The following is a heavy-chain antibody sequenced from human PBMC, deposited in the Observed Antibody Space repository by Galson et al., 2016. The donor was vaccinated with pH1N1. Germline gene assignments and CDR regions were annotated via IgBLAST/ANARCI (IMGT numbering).Heavy chain of an antibody. V-gene: IGHV1-46*01. CDR1: GYSVTRYY. CDR2: IDPSAGTT. CDR3: ARRYYFDY. Sequence: SVKVSCKASGYSVTRYYMHCVRQAPGQGLEWMGIIDPSAGTTTYSQKFQGRISLTRDTSTNSVHMELSTLRPDDSAIYFCARRYYFDYWGQGTLVTVSS. J-gene: IGHJ4*02.